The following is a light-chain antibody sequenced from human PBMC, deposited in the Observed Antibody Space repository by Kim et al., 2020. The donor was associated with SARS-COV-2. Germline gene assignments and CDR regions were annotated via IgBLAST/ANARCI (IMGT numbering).Light chain of an antibody. CDR3: QSYDSSLRGV. J-gene: IGLJ1*01. CDR2: SNS. CDR1: SSNIGAGYD. Sequence: GQRVTSSCDGSSSNIGAGYDVHWYQQLPGTAPQLLIYSNSNRPSGVPDRFSGSKSGTSASLAITGLQAEDEADYYCQSYDSSLRGVFGTGTKVTVL. V-gene: IGLV1-40*01.